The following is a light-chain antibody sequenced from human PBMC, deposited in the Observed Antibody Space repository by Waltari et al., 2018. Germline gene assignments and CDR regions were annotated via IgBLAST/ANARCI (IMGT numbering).Light chain of an antibody. J-gene: IGKJ3*01. CDR2: DAS. V-gene: IGKV1-33*01. Sequence: DIQMTQSPSPLSASVRDRVTITCQASHDLYNNLNCYRHKPGKAPELLIYDASNLESGVPSRFSGSGSGADFTFTINSLQPGDFATYYCQQYDVLLPGFTFGPGTTVDLK. CDR1: HDLYNN. CDR3: QQYDVLLPGFT.